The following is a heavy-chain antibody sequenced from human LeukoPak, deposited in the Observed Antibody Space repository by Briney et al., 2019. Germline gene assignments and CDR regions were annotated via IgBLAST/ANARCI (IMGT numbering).Heavy chain of an antibody. CDR2: ISYDGSNK. CDR3: ARDGRPLDY. V-gene: IGHV3-30-3*01. J-gene: IGHJ4*02. Sequence: PGGSLRLSCEASGFTFSSYAMHWVRQAPGKGLEWVAVISYDGSNKYYADSVKGRFTISRDNAKNSLYLQMNNLRVEDTAVYYCARDGRPLDYWGQGTLVTVSS. CDR1: GFTFSSYA.